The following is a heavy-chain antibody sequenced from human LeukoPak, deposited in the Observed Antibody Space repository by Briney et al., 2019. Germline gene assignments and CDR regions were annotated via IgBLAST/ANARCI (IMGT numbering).Heavy chain of an antibody. CDR2: INHSGST. J-gene: IGHJ5*02. CDR1: GGSFSGYY. CDR3: ARGGYSNYFDP. Sequence: SETLSLTCAVYGGSFSGYYWSWIRQPPGKGLEWIGEINHSGSTNYNPSLKSRVTISVDTSKNQFSLKLSSVTAADTAVYYCARGGYSNYFDPWGQGTLVTVSS. D-gene: IGHD4-11*01. V-gene: IGHV4-34*01.